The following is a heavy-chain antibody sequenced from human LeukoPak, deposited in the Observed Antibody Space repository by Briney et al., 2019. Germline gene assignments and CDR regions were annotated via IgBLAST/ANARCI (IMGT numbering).Heavy chain of an antibody. V-gene: IGHV4-61*09. CDR3: ARTYNSRTRGFDP. CDR1: GGSISSGSYY. D-gene: IGHD6-13*01. Sequence: PSETLSLTCTVSGGSISSGSYYWSWIRQPAGKGLEWIGHIYTSGSTNYNPSLKSRVTISVDTSKNQFSLKLSSVTAADTAVYYCARTYNSRTRGFDPWGQGTLVTVSS. J-gene: IGHJ5*02. CDR2: IYTSGST.